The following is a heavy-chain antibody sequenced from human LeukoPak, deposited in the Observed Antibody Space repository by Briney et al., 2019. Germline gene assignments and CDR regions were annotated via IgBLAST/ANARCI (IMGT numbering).Heavy chain of an antibody. D-gene: IGHD4-23*01. Sequence: WASVKVSCKASGYTFTSYGISWVRQAPGQGLEWMGWISAYNGNTNYAQKLQGRVTMTTDTSTSTAYMELRSLRSDDTAVYYCASGYGGNSGWYYYYGMDVWGQGTTVTVSS. J-gene: IGHJ6*02. CDR1: GYTFTSYG. V-gene: IGHV1-18*01. CDR3: ASGYGGNSGWYYYYGMDV. CDR2: ISAYNGNT.